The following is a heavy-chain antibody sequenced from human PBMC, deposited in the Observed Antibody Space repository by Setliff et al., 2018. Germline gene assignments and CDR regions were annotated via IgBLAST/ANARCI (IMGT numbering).Heavy chain of an antibody. V-gene: IGHV2-5*02. CDR1: GFSLTTSGVG. D-gene: IGHD2-2*01. J-gene: IGHJ4*02. Sequence: SGPTLVNPTQTLTLTCTFSGFSLTTSGVGVGWVRQPPGKALEWLAIIFWDDDKRYSPSLKNRLPITKDSLKRQVVLTMTNVDPVDTITYYCVHRPGYCFTTTCWNFDYWGQGALVTVSS. CDR2: IFWDDDK. CDR3: VHRPGYCFTTTCWNFDY.